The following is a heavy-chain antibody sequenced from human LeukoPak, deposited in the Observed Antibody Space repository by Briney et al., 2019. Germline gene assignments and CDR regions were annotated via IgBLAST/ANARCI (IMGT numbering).Heavy chain of an antibody. V-gene: IGHV4-34*01. J-gene: IGHJ2*01. Sequence: PSETLSLTCAVYGESFSGHFWSWIRQPPGKGLEWIGEINHSGYTNYNPSLKSRVTISVDMSKKQFSLRLNSVTAADTAVYYCARIWPDLWGRGTLVTVSS. CDR1: GESFSGHF. CDR3: ARIWPDL. D-gene: IGHD3-10*01. CDR2: INHSGYT.